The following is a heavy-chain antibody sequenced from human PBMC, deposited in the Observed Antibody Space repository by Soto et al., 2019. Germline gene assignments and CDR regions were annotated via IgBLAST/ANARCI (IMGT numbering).Heavy chain of an antibody. V-gene: IGHV3-33*01. CDR3: ARDLDPYDFWSGSKPGPFDY. Sequence: PGGSLRLSCAASGFTFSSYVMHWVRQAPGKGLEWVAVIWYDGSNKYYADSVKGRFTISRDNSKNTLYLQMNSLRAEDTAVYYCARDLDPYDFWSGSKPGPFDYWGQGTLLTVSS. CDR1: GFTFSSYV. J-gene: IGHJ4*02. CDR2: IWYDGSNK. D-gene: IGHD3-3*01.